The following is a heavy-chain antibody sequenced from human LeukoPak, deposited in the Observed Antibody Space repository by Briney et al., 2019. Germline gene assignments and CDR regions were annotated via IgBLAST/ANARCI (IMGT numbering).Heavy chain of an antibody. V-gene: IGHV3-69-1*01. J-gene: IGHJ3*02. CDR2: MTVTNKI. CDR3: ARAQTLFWEFDGFDI. Sequence: GGSLRLSCAASGFTFSSHSINWVRQAPGKGLEWIATMTVTNKIYYADSVKGRFPISRDNAENSVYLQMNSLRDEDTAVYSCARAQTLFWEFDGFDIWGRGTKVTVSS. D-gene: IGHD3-3*01. CDR1: GFTFSSHS.